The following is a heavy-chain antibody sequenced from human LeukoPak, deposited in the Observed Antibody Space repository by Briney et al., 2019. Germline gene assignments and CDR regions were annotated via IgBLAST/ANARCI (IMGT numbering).Heavy chain of an antibody. D-gene: IGHD6-13*01. CDR2: INPNSGGT. Sequence: ASVKVSGKASGYTFTGYYMHWVRQAPGQGLEWMGWINPNSGGTNYAQKFQGRVTMTRDTSISTAYMELSRLRSDDTAVYYCARDPSSSWYAFDIWGQRTMVTVSS. CDR3: ARDPSSSWYAFDI. J-gene: IGHJ3*02. V-gene: IGHV1-2*02. CDR1: GYTFTGYY.